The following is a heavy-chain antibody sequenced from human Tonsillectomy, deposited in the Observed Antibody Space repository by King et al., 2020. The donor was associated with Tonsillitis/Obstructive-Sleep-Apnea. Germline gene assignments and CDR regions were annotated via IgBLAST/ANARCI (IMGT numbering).Heavy chain of an antibody. Sequence: VQLVESGAEVKKPGASVKVSCKASGYTFTDYYMHWVRQAPGQGLEWMGWINPNSGGTDSAQKFRGRVTTTRDTSISTAYMELSSLTSDDTAVYYCARGPRGYSYGSVDYWGQGTLVTVSS. CDR3: ARGPRGYSYGSVDY. V-gene: IGHV1-2*02. D-gene: IGHD5-18*01. CDR2: INPNSGGT. CDR1: GYTFTDYY. J-gene: IGHJ4*02.